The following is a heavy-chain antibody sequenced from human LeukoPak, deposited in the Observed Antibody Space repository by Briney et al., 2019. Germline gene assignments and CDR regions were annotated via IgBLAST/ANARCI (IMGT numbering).Heavy chain of an antibody. J-gene: IGHJ4*02. CDR2: ISAYNGNT. D-gene: IGHD5-18*01. CDR3: ARDRIRYSYGSGTFDY. Sequence: ASVKVSCKASGYTFTSYGISWVRQAPGQGLEWMGWISAYNGNTNYAQKFQGRVTMTRDTSISTAYMELSRLRSDDTAVYYCARDRIRYSYGSGTFDYWGQGTLVTVSS. V-gene: IGHV1-18*01. CDR1: GYTFTSYG.